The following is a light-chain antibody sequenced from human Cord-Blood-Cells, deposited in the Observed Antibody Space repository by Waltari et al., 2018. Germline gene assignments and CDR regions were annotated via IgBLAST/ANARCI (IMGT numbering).Light chain of an antibody. CDR1: SSDVGGYNY. J-gene: IGLJ3*02. V-gene: IGLV2-14*03. CDR2: DVS. CDR3: SSYTSSSTLV. Sequence: QSALTQPASVSGSPGQSITISCTATSSDVGGYNYVSWYQHHPAKAPKLLIYDVSNRPSGVSNRFAGSKSGNTGSLTISGLQAEDEADYYCSSYTSSSTLVFGGGTKLTVL.